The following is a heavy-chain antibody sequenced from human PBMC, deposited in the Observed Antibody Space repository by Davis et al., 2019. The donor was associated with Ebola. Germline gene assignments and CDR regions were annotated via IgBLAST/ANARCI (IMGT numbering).Heavy chain of an antibody. V-gene: IGHV3-11*01. CDR2: ISTTSTII. Sequence: GESLKISCAASGFTIWDNYMTWIRQAPGKGLEWVSYISTTSTIIYYADSMKGRFTISRDNTKNSLYLQVNSLRAEDTAVYYCARVQTAGTFDYWGRGTLVTVSS. CDR3: ARVQTAGTFDY. J-gene: IGHJ4*02. CDR1: GFTIWDNY. D-gene: IGHD6-13*01.